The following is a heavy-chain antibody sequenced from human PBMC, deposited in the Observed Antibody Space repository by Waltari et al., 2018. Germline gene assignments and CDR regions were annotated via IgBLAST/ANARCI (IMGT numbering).Heavy chain of an antibody. CDR2: ICSSSSTR. CDR3: ATTSGKYDFWSGYYQNPY. J-gene: IGHJ4*02. V-gene: IGHV3-48*01. Sequence: EVQLVVSGGGLVQPGGSLRLSCAASGFTFSSYSMNWVRKAPGKGLEWVSYICSSSSTRYYADSVKGRLTISRDNANNSLYLQMNSLRAEDTAVYYCATTSGKYDFWSGYYQNPYWGQGTLVTVSS. CDR1: GFTFSSYS. D-gene: IGHD3-3*01.